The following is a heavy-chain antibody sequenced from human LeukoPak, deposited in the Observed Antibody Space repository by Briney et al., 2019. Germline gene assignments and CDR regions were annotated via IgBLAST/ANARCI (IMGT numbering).Heavy chain of an antibody. J-gene: IGHJ4*02. CDR1: GYTFTSYA. D-gene: IGHD2-2*01. CDR3: AKGYCSSTSCYGLY. CDR2: IIPIFGTA. V-gene: IGHV1-69*13. Sequence: VASVKVSCKASGYTFTSYAISWVRQAPGQGLEWMGGIIPIFGTANYAQKFQGRVTITADESTSTAYMELSSLRSEDTAVYYCAKGYCSSTSCYGLYWGQGTLVTVSS.